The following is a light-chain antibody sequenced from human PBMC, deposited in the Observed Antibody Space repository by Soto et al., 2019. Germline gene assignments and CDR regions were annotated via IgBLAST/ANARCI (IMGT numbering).Light chain of an antibody. CDR3: QQFGGSPPMYT. Sequence: EIVLTQSPGTLSLSPGERATLSCRASQSVSTSYLAWYQQKPGQAPRLLIYSASRRATGIPDRFSGSGSGTDFALTISRQEAEDFAVYYCQQFGGSPPMYTVGQGTKLESK. CDR2: SAS. CDR1: QSVSTSY. V-gene: IGKV3-20*01. J-gene: IGKJ2*01.